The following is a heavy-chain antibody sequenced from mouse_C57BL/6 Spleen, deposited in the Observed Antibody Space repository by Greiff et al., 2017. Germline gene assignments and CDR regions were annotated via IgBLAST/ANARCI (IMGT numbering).Heavy chain of an antibody. J-gene: IGHJ2*01. CDR2: IDPEDGDT. D-gene: IGHD1-1*01. CDR3: TTVYYGSSRGYYFDY. Sequence: VQLQQSGAELVRPGASVKLSCTASGSNINDYYMHWVKQRPEQGLEWIGRIDPEDGDTDYAPKFQGKATMTADTSSNTAYLQRSSLTSEDTAVYYCTTVYYGSSRGYYFDYWGQGTTLTVSS. CDR1: GSNINDYY. V-gene: IGHV14-1*01.